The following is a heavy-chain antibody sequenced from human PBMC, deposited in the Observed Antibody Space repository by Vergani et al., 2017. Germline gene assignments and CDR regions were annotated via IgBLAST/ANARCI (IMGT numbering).Heavy chain of an antibody. J-gene: IGHJ2*01. Sequence: QVQLQESGPGLVKPSETLSLTCTVSGGSISSYYWSWIRQPPGKGLEWIGYIYTSGSTNYNPSLKSRVTISVDTSKNQFSLKLSSVTAADPAVYYCARPKYSGSYYRHWYFDLWGRGTLVTVSS. V-gene: IGHV4-4*09. D-gene: IGHD1-26*01. CDR2: IYTSGST. CDR1: GGSISSYY. CDR3: ARPKYSGSYYRHWYFDL.